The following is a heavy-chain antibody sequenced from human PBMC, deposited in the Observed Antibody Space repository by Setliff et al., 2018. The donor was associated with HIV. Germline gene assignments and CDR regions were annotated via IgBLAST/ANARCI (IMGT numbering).Heavy chain of an antibody. J-gene: IGHJ5*02. CDR1: GGSITRTPYY. CDR3: ARWPPGLWFGEPTYLYNWFDP. Sequence: KTSETLSLTCTVSGGSITRTPYYWGWIRQPPGKGLEWIGSIHHSGTAYDNPSLKSRVTISVDTSKNQFSLKLSSVTAADTAVYYCARWPPGLWFGEPTYLYNWFDPWGQGTLVTVSS. V-gene: IGHV4-39*07. D-gene: IGHD3-10*01. CDR2: IHHSGTA.